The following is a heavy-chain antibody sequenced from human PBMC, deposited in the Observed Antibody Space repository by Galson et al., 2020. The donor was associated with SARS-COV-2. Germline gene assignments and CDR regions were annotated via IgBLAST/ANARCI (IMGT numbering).Heavy chain of an antibody. Sequence: SETLSLTCAVSGDSVSSGDYSWSWIRQPPGKGLEWIGYINSGSTSYNPSLESRLTMSIDTSKNQFSLKLSSVTAADTAVYYCARETQGENWVEDYFDYWGQGTLVTVSS. CDR3: ARETQGENWVEDYFDY. D-gene: IGHD7-27*01. J-gene: IGHJ4*02. CDR2: INSGST. CDR1: GDSVSSGDYS. V-gene: IGHV4-30-4*07.